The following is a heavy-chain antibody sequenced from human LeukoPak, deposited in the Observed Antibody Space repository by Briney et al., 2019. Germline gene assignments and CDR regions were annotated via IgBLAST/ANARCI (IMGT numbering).Heavy chain of an antibody. D-gene: IGHD3-16*01. CDR3: APQRAAWGYYYMDV. CDR1: GYTLTELS. Sequence: ASVKVSCKVTGYTLTELSMHWVRQAPGKGLEWMGGFDPEDGETIYAQKFQGRVTMTEDTSTDTAYMELSSLRSEDTAVYYCAPQRAAWGYYYMDVWGKGTTVTVSS. J-gene: IGHJ6*03. V-gene: IGHV1-24*01. CDR2: FDPEDGET.